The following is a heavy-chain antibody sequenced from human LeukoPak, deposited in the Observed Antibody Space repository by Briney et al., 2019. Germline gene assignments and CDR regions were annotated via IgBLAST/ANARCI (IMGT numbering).Heavy chain of an antibody. CDR3: AKDRVPPYGDSDY. J-gene: IGHJ4*02. CDR2: IIPIFGTA. Sequence: SVKVSCKASGGTFSSYAISWVRQAPGQGLEWMGGIIPIFGTANYAQKFQGRVTITTDESTSTAYMELSSLRSEDTAVYYCAKDRVPPYGDSDYWGQGTLVTVSS. D-gene: IGHD4-17*01. V-gene: IGHV1-69*05. CDR1: GGTFSSYA.